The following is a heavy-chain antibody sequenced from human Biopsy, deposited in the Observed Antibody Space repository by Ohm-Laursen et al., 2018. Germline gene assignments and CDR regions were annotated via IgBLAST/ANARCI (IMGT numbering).Heavy chain of an antibody. CDR2: IGGGGSPT. CDR1: GFTFSSYW. V-gene: IGHV3-23*01. Sequence: SLRLSCTASGFTFSSYWMNWVRQVPGKVLEWVSAIGGGGSPTLYAVSVKGRFTISRDDSKNTLYLQMNSLRVEDTAVYFCSKLGGDPAPFDRASDVWSRGTKVTVSS. CDR3: SKLGGDPAPFDRASDV. D-gene: IGHD2-21*02. J-gene: IGHJ3*01.